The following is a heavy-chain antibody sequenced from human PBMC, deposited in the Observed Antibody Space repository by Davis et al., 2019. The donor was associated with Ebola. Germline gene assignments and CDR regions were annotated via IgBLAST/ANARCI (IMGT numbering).Heavy chain of an antibody. CDR3: ASTSGYYYMDV. CDR1: GGSFSGYY. J-gene: IGHJ6*03. CDR2: INHSGST. V-gene: IGHV4-34*01. Sequence: ESLKISCAVYGGSFSGYYWSWIRQPPGKGLEWIGEINHSGSTNYNPSLKSRVTMSVDTSKNQFSLKLSSVTAADTAVYYCASTSGYYYMDVWGKGTTVTVSS.